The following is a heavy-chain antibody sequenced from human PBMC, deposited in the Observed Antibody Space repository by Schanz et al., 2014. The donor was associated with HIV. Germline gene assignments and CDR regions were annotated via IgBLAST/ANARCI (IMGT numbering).Heavy chain of an antibody. CDR3: AKGWRGYSISSLVDY. J-gene: IGHJ4*02. D-gene: IGHD6-6*01. V-gene: IGHV3-30*18. Sequence: QVQLVESGGGVVQPGRSLRLSCAASGFTFSSYGMHWVRQAPGKGLEGEAVISHDGSKKYYADSVRGRITISRDNSKNTLYLQMNSLRADDTAVYYCAKGWRGYSISSLVDYWGQGSLVTVSS. CDR2: ISHDGSKK. CDR1: GFTFSSYG.